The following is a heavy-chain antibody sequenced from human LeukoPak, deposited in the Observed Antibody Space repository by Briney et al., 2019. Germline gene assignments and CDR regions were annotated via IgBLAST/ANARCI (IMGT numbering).Heavy chain of an antibody. V-gene: IGHV4-34*01. CDR2: INHSGST. Sequence: SEPLSLTCAVYGGSFSGYYWSWIRQPPGKGLERIGEINHSGSTNYNPSLKSRVTISVDTSKNQFSLKLSSVTAADTAVYYCASTSPGIAAAGTQDYWGQGTLVTVSS. J-gene: IGHJ4*02. CDR1: GGSFSGYY. CDR3: ASTSPGIAAAGTQDY. D-gene: IGHD6-13*01.